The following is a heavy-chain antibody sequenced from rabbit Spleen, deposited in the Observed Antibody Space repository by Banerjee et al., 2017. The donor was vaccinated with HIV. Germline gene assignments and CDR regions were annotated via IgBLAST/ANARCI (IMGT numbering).Heavy chain of an antibody. V-gene: IGHV1S45*01. Sequence: QQQLEESGGGLVKPGGTLTLTCKASGFDLSDYYYMCWVRQAPGKGLEWIACIDSGDANTYYASWAKGRFTIAKTSSTTVTLQLNSLTAADTATYFCARGSNYYAFNLWGPGTLVTVS. CDR2: IDSGDANT. CDR3: ARGSNYYAFNL. J-gene: IGHJ4*01. CDR1: GFDLSDYYY. D-gene: IGHD8-1*01.